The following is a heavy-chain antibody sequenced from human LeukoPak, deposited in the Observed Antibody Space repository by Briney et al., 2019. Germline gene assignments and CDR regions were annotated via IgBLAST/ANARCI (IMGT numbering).Heavy chain of an antibody. CDR2: IKQDGSEK. J-gene: IGHJ4*02. D-gene: IGHD3-10*01. CDR3: ARHGSGSYYQGIDY. Sequence: GGSLRLSCAASGFTFSSYWMSWVRQAPGKGLEWVANIKQDGSEKYYVDSVRGRFTISRDNSKNTLYLQMNSLRAEDTAVYYCARHGSGSYYQGIDYWGQGTLVTVSS. CDR1: GFTFSSYW. V-gene: IGHV3-7*03.